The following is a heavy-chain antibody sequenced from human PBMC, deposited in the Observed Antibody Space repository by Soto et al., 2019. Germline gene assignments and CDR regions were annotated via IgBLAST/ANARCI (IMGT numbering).Heavy chain of an antibody. CDR3: ARLFAGDRTRDY. CDR2: IYYSGST. V-gene: IGHV4-39*01. CDR1: GGSISSSSYY. D-gene: IGHD2-21*01. Sequence: QLQLQESGPGLVKPSETLSLTCTVSGGSISSSSYYWGWIRQPPGQGLEWIGSIYYSGSTYYNPSLKSRVTISVDKSKNQFSLKLSSVTAADTAVYYCARLFAGDRTRDYCCQGTMVTVSS. J-gene: IGHJ4*02.